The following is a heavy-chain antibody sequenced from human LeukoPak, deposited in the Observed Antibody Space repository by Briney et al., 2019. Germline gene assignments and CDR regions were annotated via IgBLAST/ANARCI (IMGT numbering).Heavy chain of an antibody. CDR1: GGSISSYY. V-gene: IGHV4-59*01. J-gene: IGHJ4*02. CDR2: IYYSGST. Sequence: SETQSLTCTVSGGSISSYYWSWIRQSPGKGLEWIGYIYYSGSTNYNPSLKSRVTISVDTSKNEFSLKLSSVTAADTAVYYCARILSTGYPDYWGQGTLVTVSS. CDR3: ARILSTGYPDY. D-gene: IGHD2/OR15-2a*01.